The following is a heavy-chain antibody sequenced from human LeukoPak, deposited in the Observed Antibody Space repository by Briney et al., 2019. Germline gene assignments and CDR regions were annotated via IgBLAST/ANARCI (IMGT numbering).Heavy chain of an antibody. CDR1: GGSISSYY. D-gene: IGHD2-21*02. Sequence: SETLSLTCTGSGGSISSYYWSWIRQPPGKGLEWVGHMYYIGSTNYNPSLKSRVTISVDTSKNQFSLKLSSVTAADTAVYYCAREGDFRNFDYWGQGTLVTVSS. V-gene: IGHV4-59*01. J-gene: IGHJ4*02. CDR3: AREGDFRNFDY. CDR2: MYYIGST.